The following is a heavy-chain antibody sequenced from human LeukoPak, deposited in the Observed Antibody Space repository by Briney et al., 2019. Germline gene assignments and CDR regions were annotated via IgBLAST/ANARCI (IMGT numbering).Heavy chain of an antibody. V-gene: IGHV1-18*01. J-gene: IGHJ3*02. CDR3: ARFARSTDAFDI. CDR1: GYTFTSYG. CDR2: ISAYNGNT. Sequence: ASVKVSCKASGYTFTSYGISWVRQAPGQGLEWMGWISAYNGNTNYAQKLQGRVTKTTDTSTSTAYMELRSLRSDDTAVYYCARFARSTDAFDIWGQGTMVTVSS.